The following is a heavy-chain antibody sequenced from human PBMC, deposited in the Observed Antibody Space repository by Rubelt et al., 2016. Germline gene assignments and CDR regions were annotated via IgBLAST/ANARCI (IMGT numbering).Heavy chain of an antibody. J-gene: IGHJ5*02. CDR2: INHSGST. Sequence: QVQLQQWGAGLLKPSETLSLTCAVYGGSFSGYYWSWIRQPPGKGLEWIGEINHSGSTNYNPSLKSRVIISGDTSKNQFSLKLSSVTAADTAVYYCASAYYEFWSGDGWFDPWGQGTLVTVSS. D-gene: IGHD3-3*01. CDR3: ASAYYEFWSGDGWFDP. V-gene: IGHV4-34*01. CDR1: GGSFSGYY.